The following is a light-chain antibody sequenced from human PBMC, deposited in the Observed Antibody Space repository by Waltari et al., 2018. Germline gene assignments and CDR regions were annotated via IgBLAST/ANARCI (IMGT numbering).Light chain of an antibody. CDR3: SMYMGSGVWV. V-gene: IGLV8-61*01. CDR2: KGI. J-gene: IGLJ3*02. Sequence: QTVVTQEPSLSVSPGGTVPLTCALSSGSVSSTSYPTWYQPTPGQPPRTLVYKGISRSSGVPDRFSGSILGNTAALTITGAQADDESDYYCSMYMGSGVWVFGGGTKLTVL. CDR1: SGSVSSTSY.